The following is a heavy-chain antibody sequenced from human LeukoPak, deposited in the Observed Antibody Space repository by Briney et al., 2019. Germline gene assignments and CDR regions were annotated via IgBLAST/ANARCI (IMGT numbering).Heavy chain of an antibody. CDR3: AKETMVRGVIDLYYFDY. CDR2: ISYDGTNK. J-gene: IGHJ4*02. V-gene: IGHV3-30*18. Sequence: GGSLRLSCAASGFTFSSYGMHWVRQAPGKGLEWLAIISYDGTNKYYADSVKGRFTISRDNSKNTLYLQMNSLRAEDTAVYYCAKETMVRGVIDLYYFDYWGQGTLVTVSS. D-gene: IGHD3-10*01. CDR1: GFTFSSYG.